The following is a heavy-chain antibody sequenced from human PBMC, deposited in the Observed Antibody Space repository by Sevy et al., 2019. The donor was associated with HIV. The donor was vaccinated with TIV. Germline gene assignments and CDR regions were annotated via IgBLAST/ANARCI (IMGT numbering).Heavy chain of an antibody. CDR3: ARDRGAHYYDRERYYFDY. CDR1: GYTFTSYG. J-gene: IGHJ4*02. V-gene: IGHV1-18*01. D-gene: IGHD3-22*01. Sequence: ASVKVSCKASGYTFTSYGISWVRQAPGQGLEWMGWISAYNGNTNYAQKLQGRVTMTTDTSTSTAYMELRSLRSDDTAVYYCARDRGAHYYDRERYYFDYWGQGTLVTVSS. CDR2: ISAYNGNT.